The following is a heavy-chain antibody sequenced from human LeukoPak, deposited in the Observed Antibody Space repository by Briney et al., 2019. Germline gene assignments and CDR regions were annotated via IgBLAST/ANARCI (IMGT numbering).Heavy chain of an antibody. D-gene: IGHD3-22*01. Sequence: SETLSLTCTVSGGSISSSSYYWGWIRQPPGKGLEWIGSIYYSGSTYYNPSLESRVTISVDMSKNQFSLKLSSVTAADTAVYYCARDRLHYYDSSGYYSDAFDIWGQGTMVTVSS. J-gene: IGHJ3*02. CDR3: ARDRLHYYDSSGYYSDAFDI. CDR1: GGSISSSSYY. V-gene: IGHV4-39*07. CDR2: IYYSGST.